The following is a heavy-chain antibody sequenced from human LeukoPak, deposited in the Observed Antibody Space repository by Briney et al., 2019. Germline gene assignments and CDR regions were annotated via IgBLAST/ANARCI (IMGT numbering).Heavy chain of an antibody. V-gene: IGHV4-34*01. J-gene: IGHJ3*02. CDR2: INHSGST. Sequence: PSETLSLTCAVYGGSFSGYYWSWIRQPPGKGLEWIGEINHSGSTNYNPSLKSRVTISVDTSKNQFSLKLSSVTAADTAVYYCARRKKVLRYFDRQAFDIWGQGTMVTVSS. CDR3: ARRKKVLRYFDRQAFDI. D-gene: IGHD3-9*01. CDR1: GGSFSGYY.